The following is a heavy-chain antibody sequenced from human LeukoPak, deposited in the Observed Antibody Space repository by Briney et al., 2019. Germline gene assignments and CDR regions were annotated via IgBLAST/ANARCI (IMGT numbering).Heavy chain of an antibody. CDR2: ISYDGSNK. CDR1: GFTFSGYN. D-gene: IGHD1-26*01. CDR3: AKQYSGSYYSPLYFDY. J-gene: IGHJ4*02. Sequence: PGRSLRLSCAASGFTFSGYNMHWVRQAPGKGLVWVAVISYDGSNKYYADSVKGRFTISRDNAKNSLYLQMNSLTAEDTALYYCAKQYSGSYYSPLYFDYWGQGTLVTVSS. V-gene: IGHV3-30*04.